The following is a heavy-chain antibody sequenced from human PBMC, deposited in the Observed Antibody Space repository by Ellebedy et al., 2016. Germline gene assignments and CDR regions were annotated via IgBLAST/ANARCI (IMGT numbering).Heavy chain of an antibody. CDR2: INHSGST. V-gene: IGHV4-34*01. CDR1: GGSFSGYY. J-gene: IGHJ3*02. D-gene: IGHD3-10*01. CDR3: ERGITMVRGVVDPTHAFDI. Sequence: SETLSLACAVYGGSFSGYYWSWIRQPPGKGLEWIGEINHSGSTNYNPSLKSRVTISVDTSKNQFSLKLSSVTAADTAVYYCERGITMVRGVVDPTHAFDIWGQGTMVTVSS.